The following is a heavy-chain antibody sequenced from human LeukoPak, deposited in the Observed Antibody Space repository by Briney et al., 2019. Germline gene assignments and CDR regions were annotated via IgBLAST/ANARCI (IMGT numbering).Heavy chain of an antibody. CDR1: GFTFTSYG. CDR3: AKQREGTSWSPDC. D-gene: IGHD6-13*01. J-gene: IGHJ4*02. CDR2: ISYDGSIK. V-gene: IGHV3-30*18. Sequence: GGSLRLSCAASGFTFTSYGMHWVRQAPGKGLEWVAVISYDGSIKYYADPVKGRFTISRDTSKNTLFLQMNSLRVEDTAVYYCAKQREGTSWSPDCWGQGTLVTVSS.